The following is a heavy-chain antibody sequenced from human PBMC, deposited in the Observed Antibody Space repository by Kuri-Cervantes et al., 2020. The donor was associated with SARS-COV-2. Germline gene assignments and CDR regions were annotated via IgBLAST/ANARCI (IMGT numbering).Heavy chain of an antibody. CDR1: GFTFSSYA. Sequence: GGSLRLSCSASGFTFSSYAMHWVRQAPGKGLEYVSAISSNGGSTYYADSVKGRFTISRDNSKNTRYLQMSSLRAEDTAVYYCVKGSSSWYDFWFDPWGQGTLVTVSS. D-gene: IGHD6-13*01. J-gene: IGHJ5*02. CDR3: VKGSSSWYDFWFDP. V-gene: IGHV3-64D*08. CDR2: ISSNGGST.